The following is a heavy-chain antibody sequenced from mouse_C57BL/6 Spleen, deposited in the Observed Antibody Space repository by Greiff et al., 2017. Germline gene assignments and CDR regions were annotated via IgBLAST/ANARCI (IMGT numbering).Heavy chain of an antibody. CDR2: IYPGDGDT. D-gene: IGHD1-1*01. V-gene: IGHV1-82*01. Sequence: VQLQQSGPELVKPGASVKISCKASGYAFSSSWMNWVKQRPGKGLEWIGRIYPGDGDTNYNGKFKGKATLTADKSSSTAYMQLSSLTSEDSAVYFGARFYYYGSSWDYWGQGTTLTVSS. CDR3: ARFYYYGSSWDY. J-gene: IGHJ2*01. CDR1: GYAFSSSW.